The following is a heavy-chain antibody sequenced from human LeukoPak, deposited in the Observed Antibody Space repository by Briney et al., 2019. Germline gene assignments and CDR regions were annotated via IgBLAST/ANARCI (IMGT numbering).Heavy chain of an antibody. V-gene: IGHV3-23*01. CDR2: ISGSGGST. CDR3: ARVRFLEWLPPDFDY. D-gene: IGHD3-3*01. J-gene: IGHJ4*02. Sequence: GGSLRLSCAASGFTFSSYAMSWVRQAPGKGLEWVSAISGSGGSTYYADSVKGRFTISRDSAKNSLYLQMNSLRAEDTAVYYCARVRFLEWLPPDFDYWGQGTLVTVSS. CDR1: GFTFSSYA.